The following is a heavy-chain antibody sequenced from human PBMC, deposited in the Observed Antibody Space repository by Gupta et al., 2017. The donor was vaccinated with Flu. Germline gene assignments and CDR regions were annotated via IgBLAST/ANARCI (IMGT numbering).Heavy chain of an antibody. J-gene: IGHJ4*02. CDR3: ARRITYGKTCDY. CDR1: GGSISDTSYY. CDR2: VGYGGNT. Sequence: QLQLQESGPGLVKPSETLSLICTVSGGSISDTSYYWGWIRQPPGKGLEWIGNVGYGGNTFYNPSLKSRVTISVDTSKNQFSLKLSSVTAADTAVYYCARRITYGKTCDYWGQGALVTVSS. V-gene: IGHV4-39*01. D-gene: IGHD3-10*01.